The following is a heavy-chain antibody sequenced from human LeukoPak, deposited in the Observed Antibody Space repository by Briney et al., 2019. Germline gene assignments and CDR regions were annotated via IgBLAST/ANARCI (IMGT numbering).Heavy chain of an antibody. CDR1: GGSSSSYY. CDR3: ARDTPTSLDI. Sequence: PSETLSLTCTVSGGSSSSYYWSWIRQPPGKGLEWIGYIYYSGSTNYNPSLKSRVTISVDTSKNQFSLKLSSVTAADTAVYYCARDTPTSLDIWGQGTMVTVSS. CDR2: IYYSGST. J-gene: IGHJ3*02. D-gene: IGHD4-11*01. V-gene: IGHV4-59*01.